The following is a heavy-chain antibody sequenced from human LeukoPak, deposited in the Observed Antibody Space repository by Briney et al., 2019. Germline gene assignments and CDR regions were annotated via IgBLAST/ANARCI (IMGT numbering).Heavy chain of an antibody. D-gene: IGHD6-19*01. CDR3: ATPIAVAPFDY. J-gene: IGHJ4*02. V-gene: IGHV1-2*06. Sequence: GASVKVSCKASGYTFTGYYMHWVRQAPGQGLEWMGRINPDSGGTNYAQKFQGRVTMTRDTSISTAYMELSRLRSDDTAVYYCATPIAVAPFDYRGQGTLVTVSS. CDR1: GYTFTGYY. CDR2: INPDSGGT.